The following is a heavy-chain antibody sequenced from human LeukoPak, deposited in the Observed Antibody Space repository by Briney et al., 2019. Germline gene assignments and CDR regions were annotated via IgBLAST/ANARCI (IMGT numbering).Heavy chain of an antibody. CDR1: GFAFSSYA. V-gene: IGHV3-23*01. J-gene: IGHJ4*02. Sequence: AGGSLRLSWAASGFAFSSYAMSWVRQAPGNGLEWVSAISGSGGSTYYADSVKGRFTISRDNSKNTLYLQMNSLRAEDTAVYYCAKDSLYYDFWSGYYYYWGQGTLVTVSS. CDR3: AKDSLYYDFWSGYYYY. D-gene: IGHD3-3*01. CDR2: ISGSGGST.